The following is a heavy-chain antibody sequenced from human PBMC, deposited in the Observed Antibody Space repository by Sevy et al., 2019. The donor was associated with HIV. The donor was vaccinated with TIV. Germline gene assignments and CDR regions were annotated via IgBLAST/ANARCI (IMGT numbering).Heavy chain of an antibody. D-gene: IGHD6-13*01. Sequence: GGSLRLSCAASGFTFDDYAMHWVRQGPGKGLEWVSGISWNSDNIGYADSVKGRFTVSRDNAKNSLHLQMNSLRVEDTALYYCVKHIAASGTRNYFDYRGQGTLVTVSS. V-gene: IGHV3-9*01. CDR3: VKHIAASGTRNYFDY. CDR2: ISWNSDNI. CDR1: GFTFDDYA. J-gene: IGHJ4*02.